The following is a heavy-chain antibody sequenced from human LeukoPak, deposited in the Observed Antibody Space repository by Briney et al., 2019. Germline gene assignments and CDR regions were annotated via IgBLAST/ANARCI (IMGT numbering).Heavy chain of an antibody. J-gene: IGHJ5*02. CDR1: GGSISSGGYS. V-gene: IGHV4-30-2*01. D-gene: IGHD6-19*01. Sequence: SETLSLTCAVSGGSISSGGYSWSWIRQPPGKGLEWIGYIYHSGSTYYNPSLKSRVTISVDRSKNQFSLKLSSVTAADTAVYYCARGYSSGWYNWFDPWGQGTLVTVSS. CDR3: ARGYSSGWYNWFDP. CDR2: IYHSGST.